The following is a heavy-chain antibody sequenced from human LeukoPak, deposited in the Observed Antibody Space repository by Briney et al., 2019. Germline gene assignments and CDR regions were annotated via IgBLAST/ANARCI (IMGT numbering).Heavy chain of an antibody. Sequence: ASVKVSCKASGYTFTSYGISWVRQAPGQGLEWMGWISAYNGNTNYAQKLQGRVTMTTDTSTSTAYMELRSPRSDDTAVYYCARDRPKVVVVTAMGYWGQGTLVTVSS. J-gene: IGHJ4*02. D-gene: IGHD2-21*02. CDR3: ARDRPKVVVVTAMGY. CDR2: ISAYNGNT. CDR1: GYTFTSYG. V-gene: IGHV1-18*01.